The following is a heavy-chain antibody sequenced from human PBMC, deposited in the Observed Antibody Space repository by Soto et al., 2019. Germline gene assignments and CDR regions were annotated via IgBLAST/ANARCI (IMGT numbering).Heavy chain of an antibody. CDR3: ARGKQLRYGMDV. CDR1: GFTFTNHW. D-gene: IGHD5-18*01. J-gene: IGHJ6*02. Sequence: EVQLVESGGGLVQPGGSLRLSCAATGFTFTNHWMHWVRQAPGKGLVWVSRINGDGTSTFYADSVKGRFAISRDNAMDTVYLQLSELRGEDTAVYFCARGKQLRYGMDVWGQGTTVTVSS. V-gene: IGHV3-74*01. CDR2: INGDGTST.